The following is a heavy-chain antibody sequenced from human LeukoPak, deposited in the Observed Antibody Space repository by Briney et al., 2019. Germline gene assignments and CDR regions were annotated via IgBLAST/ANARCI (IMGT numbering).Heavy chain of an antibody. Sequence: GESLKISCRGSGYSFTSYWIGWVRQMPGKGLEWMGIFYPGDSDTRYSPSFQGQVTISADKSISTAYLQWSSLKASDTVMYYCATTHSDAFDIWGQGTMVTVSS. V-gene: IGHV5-51*01. CDR2: FYPGDSDT. J-gene: IGHJ3*02. CDR3: ATTHSDAFDI. CDR1: GYSFTSYW.